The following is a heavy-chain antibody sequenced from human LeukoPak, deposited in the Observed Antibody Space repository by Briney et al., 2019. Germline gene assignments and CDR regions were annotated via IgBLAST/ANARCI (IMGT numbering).Heavy chain of an antibody. D-gene: IGHD4-17*01. J-gene: IGHJ5*02. CDR1: GGSISSGSYY. CDR2: IYTSGST. V-gene: IGHV4-61*02. CDR3: AREAGTTVTTFSLGWFDP. Sequence: SETLSLTCTVSGGSISSGSYYWSWIRQPAGTGLEWIGRIYTSGSTNYNPSLKSRVTISVDTSKNQFSLKLSSVTAADTAVYYCAREAGTTVTTFSLGWFDPWGQGTLVTVSS.